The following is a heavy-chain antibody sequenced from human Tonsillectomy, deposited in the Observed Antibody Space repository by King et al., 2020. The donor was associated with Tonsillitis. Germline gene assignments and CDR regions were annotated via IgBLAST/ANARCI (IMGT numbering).Heavy chain of an antibody. CDR1: GGSISDYY. CDR2: IQNSGST. V-gene: IGHV4-59*01. J-gene: IGHJ4*01. CDR3: ARVVNTIFDY. D-gene: IGHD3-10*01. Sequence: VQLQESGPGLVMPSETLSLTCTVSGGSISDYYWSWIRQPPGKGLEWIGYIQNSGSTKYNPSLKSRVTISVDTSKNQFSLKLSSVTAADTAVYYCARVVNTIFDYWGQGTLVTVSS.